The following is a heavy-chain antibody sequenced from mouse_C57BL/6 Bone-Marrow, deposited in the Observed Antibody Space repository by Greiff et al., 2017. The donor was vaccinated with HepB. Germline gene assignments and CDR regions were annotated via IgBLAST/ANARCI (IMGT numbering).Heavy chain of an antibody. CDR1: GYTFTSYW. Sequence: QVQLQQPGAELVKPGASVKLSCKASGYTFTSYWMHWVKQRPGQGLEWIGMIHPNSGSTNYNEKFKSKATLTVDKSSSTAYMQLSSLTSEDSAVYYCARWGNYYGSRYLYYAMDYWGQGTSVTVSS. CDR3: ARWGNYYGSRYLYYAMDY. J-gene: IGHJ4*01. D-gene: IGHD1-1*01. CDR2: IHPNSGST. V-gene: IGHV1-64*01.